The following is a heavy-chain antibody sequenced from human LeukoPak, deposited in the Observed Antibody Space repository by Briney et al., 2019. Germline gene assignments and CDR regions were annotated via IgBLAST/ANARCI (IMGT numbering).Heavy chain of an antibody. J-gene: IGHJ5*02. Sequence: SETLSLTCTVSGGSMSNFYWSWIRQPAGKGLEWIGRISTSGSTNYNPSLKSRVTMSVDTPRNQFFLRLTSVTAADTAVYYCARASYCSDTVCHNLAWFGPWGPGTLVTVSS. CDR3: ARASYCSDTVCHNLAWFGP. V-gene: IGHV4-4*07. CDR1: GGSMSNFY. D-gene: IGHD2-15*01. CDR2: ISTSGST.